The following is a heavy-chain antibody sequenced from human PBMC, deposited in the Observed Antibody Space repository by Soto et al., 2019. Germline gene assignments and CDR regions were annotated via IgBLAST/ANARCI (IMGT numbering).Heavy chain of an antibody. CDR3: ARDLHGDLEAFDY. CDR2: IIPIFGTA. D-gene: IGHD4-17*01. Sequence: GASVKGSCKASGGTFSSYSISWVLQAPGQGLEWMGGIIPIFGTANYAQKFQGRVTITAGESTSTAYMELSSLRSEDTAVYYCARDLHGDLEAFDYWGQGTLVTVSS. V-gene: IGHV1-69*13. CDR1: GGTFSSYS. J-gene: IGHJ4*02.